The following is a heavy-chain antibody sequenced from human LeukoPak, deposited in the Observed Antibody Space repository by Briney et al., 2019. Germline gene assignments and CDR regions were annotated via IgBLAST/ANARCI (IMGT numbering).Heavy chain of an antibody. J-gene: IGHJ4*02. D-gene: IGHD6-19*01. V-gene: IGHV3-30*18. CDR3: ANSYIAVAGCYDY. Sequence: TGGSLRLSCAASGFTFSSYWMSWVRQAPGKGLEWVAVISYDGSNKYYADSVKGRFTISRDNSKNTLYLQMNSLRAEDTAVYYCANSYIAVAGCYDYWGQGTLVTVSS. CDR2: ISYDGSNK. CDR1: GFTFSSYW.